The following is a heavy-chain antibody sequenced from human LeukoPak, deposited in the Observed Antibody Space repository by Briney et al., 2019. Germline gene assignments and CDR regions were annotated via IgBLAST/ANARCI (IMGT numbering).Heavy chain of an antibody. Sequence: GGSLRLSCAASGFTFSSYEMNWVRQAPGKGLEWVSYISSSGSTIYYADSVKGRFTISRDNSKNTLYLQMNSLRAEDTAVYYCAKDGYGSGSYYQQNYYMDVWGKGTTVTISS. CDR2: ISSSGSTI. CDR1: GFTFSSYE. D-gene: IGHD3-10*01. CDR3: AKDGYGSGSYYQQNYYMDV. V-gene: IGHV3-48*03. J-gene: IGHJ6*03.